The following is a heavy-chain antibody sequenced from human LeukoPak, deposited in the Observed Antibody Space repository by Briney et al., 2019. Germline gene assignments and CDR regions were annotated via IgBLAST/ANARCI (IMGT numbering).Heavy chain of an antibody. V-gene: IGHV3-15*01. CDR3: NAITRTGTLDD. D-gene: IGHD6-13*01. CDR2: IKSQTDGGTT. J-gene: IGHJ4*02. Sequence: KAGGSLRLSCAASGFTFTNAWMTWVRQAPGEGLEWVGRIKSQTDGGTTDYAAPVKGRFTISRDDSKNTLYLQIDSLKTEDTAVYYCNAITRTGTLDDWGQGTLVTVSS. CDR1: GFTFTNAW.